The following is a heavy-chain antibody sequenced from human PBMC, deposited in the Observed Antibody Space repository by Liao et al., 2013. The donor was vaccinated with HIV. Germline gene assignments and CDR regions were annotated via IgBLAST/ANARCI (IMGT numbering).Heavy chain of an antibody. J-gene: IGHJ6*03. CDR1: NGSFSAYF. Sequence: QVQLQQWGAGLLKPSATLSLTCAVYNGSFSAYFWSWIRQSPGKGLEWIGEINHRGTANYNPSLKSRVTISVDPSKNQFSLKVTSVTAADTAVYYCARDLPGYRGGPYYMDVWGKGTTVTVSS. V-gene: IGHV4-34*01. CDR3: ARDLPGYRGGPYYMDV. CDR2: INHRGTA. D-gene: IGHD2-15*01.